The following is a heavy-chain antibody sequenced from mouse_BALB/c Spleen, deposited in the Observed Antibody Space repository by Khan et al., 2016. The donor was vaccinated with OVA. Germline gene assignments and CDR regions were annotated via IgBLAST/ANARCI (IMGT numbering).Heavy chain of an antibody. Sequence: VRLQQSGPELVKPGASVKIPCKASGYTFTDYNMDWVKQSHGKSLEWIGDITPNNGGTIYSQKFKGKATLTVDKSSSTAYMELRSLTSEVTAVYYCARHGYGGFAYWGQGTLVTVSA. CDR2: ITPNNGGT. CDR3: ARHGYGGFAY. D-gene: IGHD2-2*01. CDR1: GYTFTDYN. V-gene: IGHV1-18*01. J-gene: IGHJ3*01.